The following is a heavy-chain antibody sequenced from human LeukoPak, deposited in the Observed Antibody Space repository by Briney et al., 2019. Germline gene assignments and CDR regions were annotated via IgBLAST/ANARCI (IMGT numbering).Heavy chain of an antibody. J-gene: IGHJ4*02. Sequence: GGSLRLSCAASGFAFNIYSMNWVRQAPGRGLEWISYMTGNSKSINYADSVKGRFTISRDNAENSLFLQMNSLRAEDTAVYYCARSRDWYADYWGQGSLVTVSS. CDR3: ARSRDWYADY. CDR2: MTGNSKSI. V-gene: IGHV3-48*01. CDR1: GFAFNIYS. D-gene: IGHD3-9*01.